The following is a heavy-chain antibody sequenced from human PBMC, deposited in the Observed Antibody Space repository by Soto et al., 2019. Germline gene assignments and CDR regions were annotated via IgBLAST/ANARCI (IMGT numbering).Heavy chain of an antibody. V-gene: IGHV3-30-3*01. J-gene: IGHJ4*02. Sequence: PGGSLRLSCAASGFTFSSYAMHWVRQAPGKGLEWVAVISYDGSNKYYADSVKGRFTISRDNSKNTLYLQMNRLRAEDTAVYYCERVSPPYRHYDRADYWGQGTLVTVSS. CDR2: ISYDGSNK. D-gene: IGHD3-22*01. CDR1: GFTFSSYA. CDR3: ERVSPPYRHYDRADY.